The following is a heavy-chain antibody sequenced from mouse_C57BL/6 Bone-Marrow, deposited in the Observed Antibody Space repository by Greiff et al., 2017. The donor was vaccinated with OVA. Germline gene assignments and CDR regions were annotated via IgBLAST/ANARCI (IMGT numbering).Heavy chain of an antibody. V-gene: IGHV14-4*01. CDR3: TSYDNFDD. CDR1: GFNIKDDY. D-gene: IGHD2-3*01. J-gene: IGHJ2*01. CDR2: IDPENGDT. Sequence: LVESGAELVRPGASVKLSCTASGFNIKDDYMHWVKQRPEQGLEWIGWIDPENGDTEYASKFQGKATITADTSSNTAYLQLSSLTSEDTAVYYCTSYDNFDDWGQGTTLTVSS.